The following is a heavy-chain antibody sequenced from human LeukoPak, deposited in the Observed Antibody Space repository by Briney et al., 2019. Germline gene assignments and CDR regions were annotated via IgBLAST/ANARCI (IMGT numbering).Heavy chain of an antibody. V-gene: IGHV1-46*01. CDR1: GYTFTSYY. Sequence: GASVKVSCKASGYTFTSYYMGWVRQAPGQGLEWMGVINPSGGSTSYPQKFQGRVTMTRDTSTSTVYMELSSLRSEDTAVYYCARDLRDCSSTSCYTGMGDYWGQGTLVTVSS. J-gene: IGHJ4*02. CDR2: INPSGGST. CDR3: ARDLRDCSSTSCYTGMGDY. D-gene: IGHD2-2*02.